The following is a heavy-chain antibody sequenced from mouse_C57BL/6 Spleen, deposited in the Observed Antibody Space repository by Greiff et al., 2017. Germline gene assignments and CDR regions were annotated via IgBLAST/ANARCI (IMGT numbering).Heavy chain of an antibody. D-gene: IGHD1-1*01. CDR1: GYTFTSYW. J-gene: IGHJ4*01. CDR2: IDPSDSYT. Sequence: VQLQQPGAELVRPGTSVKLSCKASGYTFTSYWMHWVKQRPGQGLEWIGVIDPSDSYTNYNQKFKGKATLTVDPSSSTAYIQLSSRTSEDSAVYYCARSGVVAPNDAMDYWGQGTSVTVSS. CDR3: ARSGVVAPNDAMDY. V-gene: IGHV1-59*01.